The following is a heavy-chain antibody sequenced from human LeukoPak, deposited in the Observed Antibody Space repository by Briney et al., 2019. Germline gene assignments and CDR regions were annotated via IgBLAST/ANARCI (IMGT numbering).Heavy chain of an antibody. CDR1: GYTFTSYG. Sequence: ASVKVSCKASGYTFTSYGISWVRQAPGQGLEWMGWISAYNGNTNYAQKLQGRVTMTTDTSTSTAYMELRSLRSDDTAVYYCATDRWEPGRFDYWGQGTLVTVSS. CDR2: ISAYNGNT. V-gene: IGHV1-18*01. J-gene: IGHJ4*02. D-gene: IGHD1-26*01. CDR3: ATDRWEPGRFDY.